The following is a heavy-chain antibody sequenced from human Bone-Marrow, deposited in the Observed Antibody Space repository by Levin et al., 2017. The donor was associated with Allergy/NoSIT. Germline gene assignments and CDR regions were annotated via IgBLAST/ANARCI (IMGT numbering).Heavy chain of an antibody. CDR3: AKDQGFNHGYGFDY. Sequence: SLLLSFSSSGFLFLSSALSWVRQAPGKGLEWVSFITGSGGVTDYADSVKGRFIIPRDNSKNMVYLDMDTLRADDTAVYYCAKDQGFNHGYGFDYWGQGTLVTVSS. V-gene: IGHV3-23*01. D-gene: IGHD5-18*01. CDR2: ITGSGGVT. CDR1: GFLFLSSA. J-gene: IGHJ4*02.